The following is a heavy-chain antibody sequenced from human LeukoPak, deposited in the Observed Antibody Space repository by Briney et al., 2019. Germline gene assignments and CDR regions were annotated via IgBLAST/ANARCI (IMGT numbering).Heavy chain of an antibody. CDR3: ARVVSSLLPAARDAFDI. V-gene: IGHV1-46*01. CDR1: GYTFTSYY. CDR2: INPSGGST. J-gene: IGHJ3*02. Sequence: ASVKVSCKASGYTFTSYYMHWVRQAPGQGLEWMGIINPSGGSTSYAQKFQGRVTMTRDMSTSTVYMELSSLRSDDTAVYYCARVVSSLLPAARDAFDIWGQGTMVTVSS. D-gene: IGHD2-2*01.